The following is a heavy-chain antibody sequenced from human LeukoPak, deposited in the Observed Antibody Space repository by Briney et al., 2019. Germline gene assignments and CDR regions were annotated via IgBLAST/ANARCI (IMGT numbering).Heavy chain of an antibody. CDR3: ARDIAVAGTTGPYYYGMDV. CDR1: GYTFTSYG. CDR2: ISAYNGNT. D-gene: IGHD6-19*01. V-gene: IGHV1-18*01. J-gene: IGHJ6*02. Sequence: ASVKVSCKASGYTFTSYGISWVRQAPGQGLEWMGWISAYNGNTNYAQKLQGRVTMTTDTSTSTAYMELRGLRSDDTAVYYCARDIAVAGTTGPYYYGMDVWGQGTTVTVSS.